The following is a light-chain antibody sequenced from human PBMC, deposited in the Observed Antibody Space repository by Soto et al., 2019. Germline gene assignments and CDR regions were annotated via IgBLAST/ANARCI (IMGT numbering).Light chain of an antibody. CDR2: GAS. CDR1: QDVSSN. CDR3: QQYNRWPLT. Sequence: EMVVTQSPATLSVSPGESATLSCRASQDVSSNLAWYKQKPGQAPTPLIYGASARATGTPARFSGSGSGTEFTLTISSLQSEDYGVYFCQQYNRWPLTFGGGTKVDIK. V-gene: IGKV3-15*01. J-gene: IGKJ4*01.